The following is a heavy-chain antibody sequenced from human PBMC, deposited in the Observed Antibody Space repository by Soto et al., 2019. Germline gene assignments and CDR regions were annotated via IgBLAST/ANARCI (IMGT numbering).Heavy chain of an antibody. CDR1: GGSISSSSYY. Sequence: SETLSLTCTVSGGSISSSSYYWGWIRQPPGKGLEWIGSIYYSGSTYYNPSLKSRVTISVDTSKNQFSLKLSSVTAADTAVYYCAQSQGEDYYAANDAFDIWGQGTMVTVSS. V-gene: IGHV4-39*01. J-gene: IGHJ3*02. CDR2: IYYSGST. D-gene: IGHD3-10*01. CDR3: AQSQGEDYYAANDAFDI.